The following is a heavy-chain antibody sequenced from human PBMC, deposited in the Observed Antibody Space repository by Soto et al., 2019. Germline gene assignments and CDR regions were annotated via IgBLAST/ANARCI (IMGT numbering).Heavy chain of an antibody. J-gene: IGHJ4*02. CDR3: AKDWTAAARNFDY. V-gene: IGHV3-23*01. Sequence: LRLSCAVSGFTFSNHAMSWVRQAPGKGLEWVSAISTAVGATYYADSVKGRFTISRDDSNNTLYLQMDSLRAEDTAVYYCAKDWTAAARNFDYWSQGNLVTV. CDR1: GFTFSNHA. D-gene: IGHD6-13*01. CDR2: ISTAVGAT.